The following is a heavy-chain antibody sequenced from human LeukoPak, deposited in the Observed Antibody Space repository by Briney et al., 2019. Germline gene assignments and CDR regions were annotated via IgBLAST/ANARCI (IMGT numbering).Heavy chain of an antibody. CDR2: ISAYNGNT. Sequence: GASVKVSCKASGYTFTSYGISWVRQAPGQGLERMGWISAYNGNTNYAQKLQGRVTMTTDTSTSTAYMELRSLRSDDTAVYYCARSRIVGATIHSYYGMDVWGQGTTVTVSS. CDR1: GYTFTSYG. J-gene: IGHJ6*02. CDR3: ARSRIVGATIHSYYGMDV. D-gene: IGHD1-26*01. V-gene: IGHV1-18*01.